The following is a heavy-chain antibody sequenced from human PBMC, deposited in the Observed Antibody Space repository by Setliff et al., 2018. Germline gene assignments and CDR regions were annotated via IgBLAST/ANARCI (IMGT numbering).Heavy chain of an antibody. J-gene: IGHJ6*03. CDR3: ARGYCSGGSGGSCYRLGDMDV. D-gene: IGHD2-15*01. V-gene: IGHV3-53*01. CDR1: EFRFSDYN. Sequence: PGGSLRLSCAASEFRFSDYNMNWIRQAPGKGLEWVSVIYSGGSIYYADSVKGRFTISRDSSKNMVYLQMNSLRAEDTAVYYCARGYCSGGSGGSCYRLGDMDVWGKGTTVTVSS. CDR2: IYSGGSI.